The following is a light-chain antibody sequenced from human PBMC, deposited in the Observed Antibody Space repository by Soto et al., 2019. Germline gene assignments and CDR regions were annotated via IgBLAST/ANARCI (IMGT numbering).Light chain of an antibody. J-gene: IGLJ2*01. CDR2: RDR. Sequence: SYELTQPLSVSVGLGQTARMTCEENNIENKNVKWYQQKPGQAPVVVMYRDRKRPSGVPERFSGSNSGNTATLTISEAQAGDEADYFCQVWDSNTVVFGGGTKLTVL. CDR3: QVWDSNTVV. CDR1: NIENKN. V-gene: IGLV3-9*01.